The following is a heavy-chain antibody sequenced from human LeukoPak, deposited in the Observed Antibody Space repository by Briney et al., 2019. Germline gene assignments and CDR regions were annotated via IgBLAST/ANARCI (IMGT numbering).Heavy chain of an antibody. CDR1: GYTFTGYG. D-gene: IGHD3-22*01. Sequence: GGSVKASCKASGYTFTGYGISWVVQAPGQGREWLGWISAYNGNTNYAQKLQGRVTMTTDTSTSTAYMELRSLRSDDTAVYYCASHSSGYYFRFDYWGQGTLVTVSS. J-gene: IGHJ4*02. V-gene: IGHV1-18*01. CDR3: ASHSSGYYFRFDY. CDR2: ISAYNGNT.